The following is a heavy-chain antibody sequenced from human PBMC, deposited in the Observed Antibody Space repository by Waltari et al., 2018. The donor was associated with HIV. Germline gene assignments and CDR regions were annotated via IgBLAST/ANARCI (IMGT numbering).Heavy chain of an antibody. CDR3: ARNVWRLYIAAAGHTDS. CDR2: INHSGST. D-gene: IGHD6-13*01. V-gene: IGHV4-34*01. CDR1: GGSFSGYY. J-gene: IGHJ4*02. Sequence: QVQLQQWGAGLLKPSETLSLTCAVYGGSFSGYYWSWIRQPPGKGLEWIGEINHSGSTDYNPSLKSRVTISLDTSKTQFSLNLRSVTAADTAVYYCARNVWRLYIAAAGHTDSWGQGTLVTVSS.